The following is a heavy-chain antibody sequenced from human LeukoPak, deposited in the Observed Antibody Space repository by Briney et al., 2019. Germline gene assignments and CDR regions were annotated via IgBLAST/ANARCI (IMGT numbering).Heavy chain of an antibody. Sequence: PGGSLRLSCAASGFTFSSCSMNWVRQAPGKGLEWVSSISSSSSYIYYADSVKGRFTISRDNAKNSLYLQMNSLRAEDTAVYYCARDKRAAAVPGYWGQGTLVTVSS. CDR3: ARDKRAAAVPGY. D-gene: IGHD6-13*01. J-gene: IGHJ4*02. CDR1: GFTFSSCS. CDR2: ISSSSSYI. V-gene: IGHV3-21*01.